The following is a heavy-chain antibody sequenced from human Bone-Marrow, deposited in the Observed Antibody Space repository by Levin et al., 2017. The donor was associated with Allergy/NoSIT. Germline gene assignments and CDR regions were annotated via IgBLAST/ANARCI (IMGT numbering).Heavy chain of an antibody. CDR3: AKTGYCSGGSCPRYYLFDY. D-gene: IGHD2-15*01. V-gene: IGHV3-23*01. Sequence: GGSLRLSCAASGFTFSSYAMSWVRQAPGKGLEWVSAISGSGGSTYYADSVKGRFTISRDNSKNTLYLQMNSLRAEETAVYYCAKTGYCSGGSCPRYYLFDYWGQGTLVTVSS. J-gene: IGHJ4*02. CDR2: ISGSGGST. CDR1: GFTFSSYA.